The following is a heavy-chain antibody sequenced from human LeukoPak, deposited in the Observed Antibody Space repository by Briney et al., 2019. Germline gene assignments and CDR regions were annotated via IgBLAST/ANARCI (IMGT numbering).Heavy chain of an antibody. CDR3: AKGSGWLFDC. D-gene: IGHD6-19*01. V-gene: IGHV3-23*01. CDR2: ISGSGSST. CDR1: GFTFSSYA. Sequence: GSLRLSCAASGFTFSSYAMSWVRQAPGKGLEWVSTISGSGSSTYYADSVKGRFTISRDNSKNTLWLQMISLRAEDTAVYYCAKGSGWLFDCWGQGTLVTVSS. J-gene: IGHJ4*02.